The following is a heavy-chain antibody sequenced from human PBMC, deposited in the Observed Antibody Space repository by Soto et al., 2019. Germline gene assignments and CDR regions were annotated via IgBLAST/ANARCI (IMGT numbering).Heavy chain of an antibody. CDR2: IYSGDST. V-gene: IGHV3-66*01. CDR1: GFSVSSNN. J-gene: IGHJ4*02. Sequence: GGSLRLSCAASGFSVSSNNMNWVRQAPGKGLEWVSVIYSGDSTYYADSVKGRFTISRDNSKNTLYLQMNSLRAEDTAVYYCAREKVFGVVMPYIDHRGQGALVTVSS. D-gene: IGHD3-3*01. CDR3: AREKVFGVVMPYIDH.